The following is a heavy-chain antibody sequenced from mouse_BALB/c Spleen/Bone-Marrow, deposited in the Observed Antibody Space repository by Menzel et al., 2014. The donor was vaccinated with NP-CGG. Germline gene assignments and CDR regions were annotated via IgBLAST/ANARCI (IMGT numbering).Heavy chain of an antibody. CDR3: ARSGKVRNAMDY. D-gene: IGHD2-14*01. CDR1: GYTFTDHA. CDR2: LSGYYGDA. J-gene: IGHJ4*01. Sequence: QVQLQQSGAKLVRPGVSVKISCKGSGYTFTDHAIHWVKRSHAKSLEWIGVLSGYYGDAIYNQKFKGKATMTVDKSSSTVYMELARLTSEDSAIYYCARSGKVRNAMDYWGQGTSVTVSS. V-gene: IGHV1S137*01.